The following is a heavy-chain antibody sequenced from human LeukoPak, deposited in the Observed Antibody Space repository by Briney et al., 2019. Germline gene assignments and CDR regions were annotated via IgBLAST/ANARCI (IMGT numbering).Heavy chain of an antibody. V-gene: IGHV4-59*01. CDR3: ASRTVPAAYDAFDI. D-gene: IGHD2-2*01. CDR1: GGSISSYY. J-gene: IGHJ3*02. Sequence: SETLSLTCTVSGGSISSYYWSWFRQPPGKALEWIGYIFYSGTTNYNPSLKSRVTISVDASKNQFSLRLSSVTAADTAVYYCASRTVPAAYDAFDIWGLGTMVTVSS. CDR2: IFYSGTT.